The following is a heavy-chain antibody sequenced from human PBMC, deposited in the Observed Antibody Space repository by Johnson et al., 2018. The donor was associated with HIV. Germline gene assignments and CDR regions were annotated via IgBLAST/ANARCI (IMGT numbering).Heavy chain of an antibody. V-gene: IGHV3-7*05. D-gene: IGHD5-18*01. Sequence: VQLVESGGGLVKPGGSLRVSCAASGFTFSNAWMSWVRQAPGKGLEWVANIKQDGSETYYVDSVKGRFTISRDNAKNSLNQQMNSLRAEDTAVYYCARGYSYEWRGELDAFDIWGQGTIVTVSS. CDR3: ARGYSYEWRGELDAFDI. CDR1: GFTFSNAW. CDR2: IKQDGSET. J-gene: IGHJ3*02.